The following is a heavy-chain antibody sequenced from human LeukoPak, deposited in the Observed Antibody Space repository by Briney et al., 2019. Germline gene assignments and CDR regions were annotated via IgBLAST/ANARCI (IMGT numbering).Heavy chain of an antibody. Sequence: SETLSLTCTVSGGSISSYYWSWIRQPPGKGLEWIGYIYYSGSTNYNPSLKSRVTISVDTSKNQFSLKLSSVTPADTAVYYCARVSLYYYDSSGWSPAFDYWGQGTLVTVSS. J-gene: IGHJ4*02. CDR1: GGSISSYY. D-gene: IGHD3-22*01. V-gene: IGHV4-59*01. CDR2: IYYSGST. CDR3: ARVSLYYYDSSGWSPAFDY.